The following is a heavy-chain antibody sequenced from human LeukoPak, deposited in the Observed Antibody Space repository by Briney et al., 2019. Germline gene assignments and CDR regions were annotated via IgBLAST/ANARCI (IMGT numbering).Heavy chain of an antibody. CDR1: GYSFTSYW. CDR2: IYPGDSDT. J-gene: IGHJ4*02. CDR3: ARRGKGSGSYYSLSD. D-gene: IGHD3-10*01. Sequence: KGGESLKISCKGSGYSFTSYWIGWVRQMPGKGLEWMGIIYPGDSDTRYSPSFQGQVTISADKSISTAYLQWSSLKASDTAMYYCARRGKGSGSYYSLSDWGQGTLVTVSS. V-gene: IGHV5-51*01.